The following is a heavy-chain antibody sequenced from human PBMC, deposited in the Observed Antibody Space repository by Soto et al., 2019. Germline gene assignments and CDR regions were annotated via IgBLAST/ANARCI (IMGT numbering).Heavy chain of an antibody. J-gene: IGHJ4*02. D-gene: IGHD3-22*01. CDR2: IIPIFGTA. V-gene: IGHV1-69*06. Sequence: SVKVSCKASGGTFSSYAISWVRQAPGQGLEWMGGIIPIFGTANYAQKFQGRVTITADKSTSTAYMELSSLRSEDTAVYYCAGFPEYYYDSSGYYVPFDYWAQGTLVTVSS. CDR1: GGTFSSYA. CDR3: AGFPEYYYDSSGYYVPFDY.